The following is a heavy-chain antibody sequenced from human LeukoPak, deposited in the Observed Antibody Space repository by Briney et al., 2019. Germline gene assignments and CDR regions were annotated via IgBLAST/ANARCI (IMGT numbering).Heavy chain of an antibody. CDR1: GFTFSSYA. CDR2: ISGSGGST. D-gene: IGHD2-2*01. J-gene: IGHJ4*02. V-gene: IGHV3-23*01. CDR3: ATLPMRGIGYCSSTSCYDQSPGDY. Sequence: PGGSLRLSCAASGFTFSSYAMSWVRQAPGKGLEWVSAISGSGGSTYYADSVKGRFTISRHNSKNTLYLQMNSLRAEDTAVYYCATLPMRGIGYCSSTSCYDQSPGDYWGQGTLVTVSS.